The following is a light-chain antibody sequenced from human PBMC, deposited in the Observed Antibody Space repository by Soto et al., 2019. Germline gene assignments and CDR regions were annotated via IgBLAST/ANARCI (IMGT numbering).Light chain of an antibody. CDR2: AAS. V-gene: IGKV1-39*01. J-gene: IGKJ1*01. Sequence: DIQMTQSPSSLSASVGDRVTITCRASQSIVTYLNWYLQKPGKAPKLLIYAASNLQSGVPSRFSGSGSGTDFTLTISSLQPEDFATYFCQQSYSTPPWTFGQGNKVEFK. CDR3: QQSYSTPPWT. CDR1: QSIVTY.